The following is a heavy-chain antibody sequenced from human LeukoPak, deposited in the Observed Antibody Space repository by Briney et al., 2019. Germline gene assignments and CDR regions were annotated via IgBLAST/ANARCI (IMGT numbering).Heavy chain of an antibody. Sequence: SVKVSCKASGGTFSSYTISWVRQAPGQGLELMGRIIPILGIANYAQKFQGRVTITADKSTSTAYMELSSLRSEDTAVYYCAAGSRSGFDYWGQGTLVTVSS. D-gene: IGHD6-25*01. J-gene: IGHJ4*02. CDR3: AAGSRSGFDY. V-gene: IGHV1-69*02. CDR1: GGTFSSYT. CDR2: IIPILGIA.